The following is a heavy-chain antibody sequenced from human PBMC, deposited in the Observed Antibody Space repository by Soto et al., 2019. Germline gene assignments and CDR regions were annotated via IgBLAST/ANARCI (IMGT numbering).Heavy chain of an antibody. D-gene: IGHD6-13*01. CDR1: GVTFSIYA. Sequence: PAGSLRLACAASGVTFSIYAMGGVRQAPGKGLEWVSAISGSGGSTYYADSVKGRFTISRDNSKNTLYLQMNSLRAEDTAVYYCAKDRIAAAGTFDYWGQGTLVTVSS. CDR2: ISGSGGST. CDR3: AKDRIAAAGTFDY. J-gene: IGHJ4*02. V-gene: IGHV3-23*01.